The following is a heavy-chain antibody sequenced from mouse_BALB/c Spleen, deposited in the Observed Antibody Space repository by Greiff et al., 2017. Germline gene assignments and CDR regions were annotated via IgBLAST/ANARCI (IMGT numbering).Heavy chain of an antibody. CDR3: ARDGHPFAY. D-gene: IGHD3-3*01. J-gene: IGHJ3*01. Sequence: EVMLVESGGGLVKPGGSLKLSCAASGFTFSSYAMSWVRQSPEKRLEWVAEISSGGSYTYYPDTVTGRFTISRDNAKNTLYLEMSSLRSEDTAMYYCARDGHPFAYWGQGTLVTVSA. V-gene: IGHV5-9-4*01. CDR2: ISSGGSYT. CDR1: GFTFSSYA.